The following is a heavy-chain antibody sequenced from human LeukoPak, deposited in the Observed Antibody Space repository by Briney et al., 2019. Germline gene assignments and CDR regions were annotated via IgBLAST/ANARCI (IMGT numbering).Heavy chain of an antibody. CDR3: ARHGRIYDAFDI. V-gene: IGHV1-2*02. CDR2: INPNSGGT. CDR1: GYTFTGYY. J-gene: IGHJ3*02. Sequence: ASVKVSCKASGYTFTGYYMHWVRQAPGQGLEWMGWINPNSGGTNYAQKFQGRVAMTGDTSISTAYMDLSRLRSDDTAVYYCARHGRIYDAFDIWGQGTMVTVSS.